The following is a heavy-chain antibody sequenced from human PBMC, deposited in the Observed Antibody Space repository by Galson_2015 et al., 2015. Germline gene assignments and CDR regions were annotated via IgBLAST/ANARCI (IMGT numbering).Heavy chain of an antibody. V-gene: IGHV1-18*01. J-gene: IGHJ5*02. CDR3: ARDQRVGYCSSRSCSPWFDA. CDR1: GYTFTSYG. CDR2: ISAYNSNT. Sequence: SVKVSCKASGYTFTSYGISWVRQAPGQGLEWMGWISAYNSNTNYAQNLQGRVTMTTDTSTSTDYMQLSSLTSDDTAMYYCARDQRVGYCSSRSCSPWFDAWGKGTLVTVSS. D-gene: IGHD2-2*01.